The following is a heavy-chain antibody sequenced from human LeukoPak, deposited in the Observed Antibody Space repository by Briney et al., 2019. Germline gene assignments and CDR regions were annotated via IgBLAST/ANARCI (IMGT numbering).Heavy chain of an antibody. Sequence: PGGSLRLSCAASGFTFSNYGMHSVRQAPGKGLEWVAVIWYDGSKKYYPDSVKGRFTISRDSSKNTLYLQMNSLRAEDTAVYYCAKGAHIYGDYGAFDIWGQGTMVTVSS. CDR3: AKGAHIYGDYGAFDI. CDR2: IWYDGSKK. D-gene: IGHD4-17*01. CDR1: GFTFSNYG. J-gene: IGHJ3*02. V-gene: IGHV3-33*06.